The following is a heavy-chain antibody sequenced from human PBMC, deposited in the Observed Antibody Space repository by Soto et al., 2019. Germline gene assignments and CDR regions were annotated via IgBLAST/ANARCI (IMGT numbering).Heavy chain of an antibody. V-gene: IGHV3-66*01. J-gene: IGHJ4*02. D-gene: IGHD4-4*01. CDR3: ARGNSHYFDN. CDR2: IYSGGST. Sequence: EVQLVQSGEDLVQPGGSLRLSCAASGFTVSSNYINWVRQAPGKGLEWVSVIYSGGSTYYADSVKGRFTISRDNSKNTVFLQMNSVRAEDTAVYYCARGNSHYFDNWGQGTLVTVSS. CDR1: GFTVSSNY.